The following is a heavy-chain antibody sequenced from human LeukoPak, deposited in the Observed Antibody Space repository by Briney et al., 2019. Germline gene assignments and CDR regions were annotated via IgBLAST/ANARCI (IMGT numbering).Heavy chain of an antibody. CDR3: ARVRAVAGPFDY. CDR2: ISYDGSNK. CDR1: GFTFSSYG. D-gene: IGHD6-19*01. Sequence: PGGSLRLSCAASGFTFSSYGMHWVRQAPGKGLEWVAVISYDGSNKYYADSVKGRFTISRDNSKNTLYLQMNSLRAEDTAVYYCARVRAVAGPFDYWGQGTLVTVSS. V-gene: IGHV3-30*03. J-gene: IGHJ4*02.